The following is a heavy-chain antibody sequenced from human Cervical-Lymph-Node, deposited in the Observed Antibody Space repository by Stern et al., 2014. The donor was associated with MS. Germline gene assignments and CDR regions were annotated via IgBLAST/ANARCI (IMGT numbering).Heavy chain of an antibody. V-gene: IGHV3-9*01. CDR1: GFDFYDYA. CDR2: LSWNSGSK. D-gene: IGHD3-22*01. J-gene: IGHJ4*02. Sequence: VQLVESGGGLVQPGRALRVSCAASGFDFYDYAMHWVRQVPGKGLEWVAGLSWNSGSKGYAESVKGRFTISRDNAKNSLYLQMNSLRPEDTALYYCAKDSGSYYDSSGDYGFDQWGQGTLVIVSS. CDR3: AKDSGSYYDSSGDYGFDQ.